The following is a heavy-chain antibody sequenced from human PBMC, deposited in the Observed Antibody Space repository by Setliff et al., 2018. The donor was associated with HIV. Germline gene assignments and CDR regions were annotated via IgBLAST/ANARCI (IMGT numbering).Heavy chain of an antibody. CDR3: ARPSLGIGGGSMFNN. CDR2: VHYSGSI. Sequence: SETLSLTCTVFGGSISGSNYYWGWIRQPPGKGLEWIANVHYSGSIYFNPSLRSRVSISVDTSHNQFSLRLRSVTAADTAVYYCARPSLGIGGGSMFNNWGQGTLVTVSS. J-gene: IGHJ4*02. D-gene: IGHD3-3*01. CDR1: GGSISGSNYY. V-gene: IGHV4-39*01.